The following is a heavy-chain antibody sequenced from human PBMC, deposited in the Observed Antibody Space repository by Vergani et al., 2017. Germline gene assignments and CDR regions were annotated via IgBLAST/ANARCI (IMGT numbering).Heavy chain of an antibody. J-gene: IGHJ4*02. CDR1: GFTFSSYS. Sequence: EVQLVESGGGLVKPGGSLRLSCAASGFTFSSYSMNWVRQAPGKGLEWVSSISSSSSYIYYADSVKGRFTISRDNAKNSLYLQINSLRAEDTAVYYCAGLSCIDDWGQGTLVTVAS. CDR3: AGLSCIDD. V-gene: IGHV3-21*01. CDR2: ISSSSSYI.